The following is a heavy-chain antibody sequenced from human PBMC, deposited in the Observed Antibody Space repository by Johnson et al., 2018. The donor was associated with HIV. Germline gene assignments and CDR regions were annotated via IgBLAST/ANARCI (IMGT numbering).Heavy chain of an antibody. CDR2: INQDGSEK. Sequence: VQLVESGGGLVQPGGSLRLSCAASGFTFRSYWMSWVRQAPGKGLEWVANINQDGSEKYFVDSVKGRFTISRDNAKNSLYLQMNTLRAEDTAVYYCAKERGYSYGRGAFDIWGQGTMVTVSS. CDR3: AKERGYSYGRGAFDI. D-gene: IGHD5-18*01. J-gene: IGHJ3*02. CDR1: GFTFRSYW. V-gene: IGHV3-7*03.